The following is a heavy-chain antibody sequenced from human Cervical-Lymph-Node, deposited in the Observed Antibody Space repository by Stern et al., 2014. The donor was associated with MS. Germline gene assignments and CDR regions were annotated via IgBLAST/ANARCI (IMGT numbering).Heavy chain of an antibody. J-gene: IGHJ2*01. CDR1: GFTFSIYS. CDR2: ISSSSNFI. CDR3: ARVNEGFWYLDL. Sequence: VQLVESGGGLVKPGGSLRLSCAASGFTFSIYSMSWVRQAPGKGLEWVSSISSSSNFIYYADSMKGRFTISRDNAKNSLYLQMNSLRTEDTAVYYCARVNEGFWYLDLWGRGTLVTVSS. V-gene: IGHV3-21*01.